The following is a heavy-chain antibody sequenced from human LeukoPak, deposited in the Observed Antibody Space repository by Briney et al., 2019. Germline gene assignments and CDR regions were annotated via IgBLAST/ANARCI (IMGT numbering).Heavy chain of an antibody. CDR2: IKEDGSGK. V-gene: IGHV3-7*01. CDR3: ARGDPVPFLSH. Sequence: GGSLRLSREPSGFGFSNYWMSWVRQAPGKGVEWVANIKEDGSGKYYVDPVKGRFTISRDNAKNSLYLQMNSLRAEDTAVYFCARGDPVPFLSHGGQGTLVTVSA. D-gene: IGHD2/OR15-2a*01. J-gene: IGHJ4*02. CDR1: GFGFSNYW.